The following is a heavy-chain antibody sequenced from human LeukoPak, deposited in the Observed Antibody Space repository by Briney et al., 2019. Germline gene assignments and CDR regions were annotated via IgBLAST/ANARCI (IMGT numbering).Heavy chain of an antibody. D-gene: IGHD3-10*01. CDR1: GFSFSVYW. CDR3: ARSRFRGADRHDAFDI. CDR2: IKTDGSIT. V-gene: IGHV3-74*01. J-gene: IGHJ3*02. Sequence: GGSLRLSCAASGFSFSVYWMHWVRQAPGKGPVWVSRIKTDGSITYYADSVKGRFTISRDSSKNTLYLQMNSLRAEDTAVYYCARSRFRGADRHDAFDIWGQGTMVTVSS.